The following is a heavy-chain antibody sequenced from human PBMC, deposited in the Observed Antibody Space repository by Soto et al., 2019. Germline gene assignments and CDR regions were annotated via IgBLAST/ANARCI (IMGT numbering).Heavy chain of an antibody. CDR1: GFTFSSYG. D-gene: IGHD6-19*01. V-gene: IGHV3-30*03. Sequence: GGSLRLSCAASGFTFSSYGMHWVRQAPGKGLEWVSVISYDGRNKNYADSVKGRFTISRDNSKNTLYLQMNSLRAEDTAVYYCATQYSSGWYAPDTGYWGQGTLVTVSS. J-gene: IGHJ4*02. CDR2: ISYDGRNK. CDR3: ATQYSSGWYAPDTGY.